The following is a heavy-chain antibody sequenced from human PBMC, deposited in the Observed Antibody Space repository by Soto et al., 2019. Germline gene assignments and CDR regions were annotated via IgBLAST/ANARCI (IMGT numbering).Heavy chain of an antibody. CDR1: GFTFSGSA. CDR2: IRSKANSYAP. V-gene: IGHV3-73*01. CDR3: TRHSVTNDDY. Sequence: EVQLVESGGGLVQPGGSLKLSCAASGFTFSGSAMHWVRQASGKGLEWVGRIRSKANSYAPAYAASVKGRFTISRDDSKNTAYLQMNSLKTEDTAVYYCTRHSVTNDDYWGQGTLVTVSS. D-gene: IGHD4-4*01. J-gene: IGHJ4*02.